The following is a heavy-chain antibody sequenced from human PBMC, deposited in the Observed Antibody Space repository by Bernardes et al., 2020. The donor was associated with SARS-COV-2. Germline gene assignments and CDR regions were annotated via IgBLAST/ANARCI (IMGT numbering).Heavy chain of an antibody. V-gene: IGHV3-23*01. D-gene: IGHD5-12*01. Sequence: GGSLRLSCAASGLTLRSHSMSWVRQGPGKGLEWVSAIGAGAGSTYDADFVKGRFTIFRDDSKNTLYLQMNSLRVEDTAVYYCVRAEMATKFDYWGQGTLVTVSS. CDR3: VRAEMATKFDY. CDR2: IGAGAGST. CDR1: GLTLRSHS. J-gene: IGHJ4*02.